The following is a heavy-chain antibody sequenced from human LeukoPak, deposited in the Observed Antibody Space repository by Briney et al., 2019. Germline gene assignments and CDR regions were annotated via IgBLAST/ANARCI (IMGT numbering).Heavy chain of an antibody. V-gene: IGHV3-30*19. CDR3: ARDRATVVDF. CDR1: GFTFSSYG. CDR2: ISYDGSDT. D-gene: IGHD4-23*01. Sequence: GGSLRLSCAASGFTFSSYGMHWVRQAPGQGLDWVATISYDGSDTHYADSVKGRFTISRDNSKNILYLQMNGLRVEDTAIYYCARDRATVVDFWGQGTLVTVAS. J-gene: IGHJ4*02.